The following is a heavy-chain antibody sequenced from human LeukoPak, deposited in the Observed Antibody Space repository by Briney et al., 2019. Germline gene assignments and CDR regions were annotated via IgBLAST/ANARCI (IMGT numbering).Heavy chain of an antibody. CDR2: IKQDGTQK. D-gene: IGHD2-21*02. V-gene: IGHV3-7*05. J-gene: IGHJ3*02. CDR1: GFTFSNSW. CDR3: ARDCGSDCSQAFDI. Sequence: GGSLRPSCAASGFTFSNSWMSWVRQAPGKGLEWVADIKQDGTQKYYVDSVEGRFTISRDNAKNSLYLQMNSPRVEDTAVYYCARDCGSDCSQAFDIWGQGTMVTVSS.